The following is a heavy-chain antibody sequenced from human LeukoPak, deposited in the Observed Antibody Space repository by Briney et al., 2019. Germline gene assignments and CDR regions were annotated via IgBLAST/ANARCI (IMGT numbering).Heavy chain of an antibody. CDR1: GFTFSSDW. Sequence: TGGSLRLSCAASGFTFSSDWMSWVRQAPGKGLEWVANIKQDGSEKYYVDSVKGRFTISRDNAKNSLYLQMNSLRAEDTAVYYCARDDSSGWYQYYYYYMDVWGKGSTVTISS. V-gene: IGHV3-7*01. CDR2: IKQDGSEK. D-gene: IGHD6-19*01. CDR3: ARDDSSGWYQYYYYYMDV. J-gene: IGHJ6*03.